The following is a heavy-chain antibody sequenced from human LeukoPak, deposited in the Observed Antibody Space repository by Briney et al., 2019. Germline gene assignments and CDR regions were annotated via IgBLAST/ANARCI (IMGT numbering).Heavy chain of an antibody. CDR1: GFTLSTYT. V-gene: IGHV3-30-3*01. D-gene: IGHD3-10*01. Sequence: PGGSLRLSCAASGFTLSTYTMNWVRQAPGKGLEWVAVISYDGSNEYYADSVKGRFTISRDSSENTLYLQMNSLRVEDTAVYYCARVGYYSSGPFSYFDYWGQGTLVTVSS. J-gene: IGHJ4*02. CDR3: ARVGYYSSGPFSYFDY. CDR2: ISYDGSNE.